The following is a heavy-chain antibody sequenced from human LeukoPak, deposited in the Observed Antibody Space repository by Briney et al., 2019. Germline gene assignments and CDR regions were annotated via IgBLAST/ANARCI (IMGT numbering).Heavy chain of an antibody. Sequence: PGGSLRLSCAASGFTFSSYWMSWVRQAPGKGLEWVANINQDGSEKYYVDSVKGRFTISRDNAKNSLYLQMNSLRAEDTAVYYCASVLSNYYYYYVVVWGKGTTVTVSS. V-gene: IGHV3-7*01. J-gene: IGHJ6*03. CDR2: INQDGSEK. CDR1: GFTFSSYW. CDR3: ASVLSNYYYYYVVV. D-gene: IGHD5/OR15-5a*01.